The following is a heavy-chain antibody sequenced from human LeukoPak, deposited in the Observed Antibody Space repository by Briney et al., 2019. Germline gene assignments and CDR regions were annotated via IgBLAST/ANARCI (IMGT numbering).Heavy chain of an antibody. CDR3: ARDSGERGSGSYLIAY. J-gene: IGHJ4*02. D-gene: IGHD3-10*01. Sequence: ASVKVSCKASGGTFSSYAISWVRQAPGQRLEWMEGIIPIFGTANYAQKFQGRVTITADESTSTAYMELSSLRSEDTAVYYCARDSGERGSGSYLIAYWGQGTLVTVSS. CDR1: GGTFSSYA. CDR2: IIPIFGTA. V-gene: IGHV1-69*13.